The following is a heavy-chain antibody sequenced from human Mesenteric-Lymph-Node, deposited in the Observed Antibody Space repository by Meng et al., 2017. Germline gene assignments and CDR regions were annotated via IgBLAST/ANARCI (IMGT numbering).Heavy chain of an antibody. CDR3: AKLTSL. J-gene: IGHJ4*02. V-gene: IGHV3-23*04. CDR1: GFTFSSSS. Sequence: EVPLVGSGGGGGQPGGCLRLSCAASGFTFSSSSLSWVRQAPGKGLEWVSTFAANNSTYYADSVKGRFTISRDNSKNPLYLQMNSLRAEDTAVYYCAKLTSLWGQGTLVTVSS. CDR2: FAANNST. D-gene: IGHD3-16*01.